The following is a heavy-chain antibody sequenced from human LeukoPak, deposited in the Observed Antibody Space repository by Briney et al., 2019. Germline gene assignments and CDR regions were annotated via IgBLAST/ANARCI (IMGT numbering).Heavy chain of an antibody. CDR1: GFTFSSYS. CDR2: ISGSGGST. Sequence: GGSLRLSCAASGFTFSSYSMNWVRQAPGKGLEWVSAISGSGGSTYYADSVKGRFTISRDNSKNTLYLQMNSLRAEDTAVYYCAKFPLSVVVITLFDYWGQGTLVTVSS. J-gene: IGHJ4*02. D-gene: IGHD3-22*01. V-gene: IGHV3-23*01. CDR3: AKFPLSVVVITLFDY.